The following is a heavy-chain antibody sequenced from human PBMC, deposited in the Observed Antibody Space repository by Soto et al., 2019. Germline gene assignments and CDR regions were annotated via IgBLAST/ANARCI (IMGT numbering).Heavy chain of an antibody. CDR2: ISGSGGST. CDR1: GFTFSSYA. Sequence: EVQLLESGGGLVQPGGSLRLSCAASGFTFSSYAMSWVRQAPGKGLEWVSAISGSGGSTYYADSVKGRFTISRDNSKNTLYLKMNSLRAEDTAVYYCAKDTLGKSIVVVVAAVDYWGQGTLVTVSS. J-gene: IGHJ4*02. V-gene: IGHV3-23*01. D-gene: IGHD2-15*01. CDR3: AKDTLGKSIVVVVAAVDY.